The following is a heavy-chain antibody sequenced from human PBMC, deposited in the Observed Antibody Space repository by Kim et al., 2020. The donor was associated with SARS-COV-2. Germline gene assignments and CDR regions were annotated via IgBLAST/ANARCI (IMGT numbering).Heavy chain of an antibody. J-gene: IGHJ4*02. V-gene: IGHV4-28*03. D-gene: IGHD5-18*01. Sequence: YYNPTLKRRVTMSVDASKNQFSLELNSVTAADTAVYYCARDCGDGYNCIHWGQGSLVTVSS. CDR3: ARDCGDGYNCIH.